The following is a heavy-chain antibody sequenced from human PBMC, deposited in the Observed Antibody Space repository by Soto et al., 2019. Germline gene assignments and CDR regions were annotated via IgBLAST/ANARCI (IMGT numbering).Heavy chain of an antibody. V-gene: IGHV1-18*01. CDR2: INTNNGNT. D-gene: IGHD2-15*01. CDR1: GYTFTSYG. J-gene: IGHJ3*01. CDR3: ARDLLGSFDV. Sequence: QGQLVQSGAVVKKPGASVKVSCKASGYTFTSYGIGWVRQAPGQGLEWMGWINTNNGNTNSAQRLQGRVTMTADTSTRTGYMELRRLRSDDTAIYYGARDLLGSFDVWGQGTMVTISS.